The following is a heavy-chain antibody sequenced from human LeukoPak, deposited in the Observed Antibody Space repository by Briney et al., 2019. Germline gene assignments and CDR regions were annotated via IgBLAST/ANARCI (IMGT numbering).Heavy chain of an antibody. CDR2: ISAYNGNT. V-gene: IGHV1-18*01. D-gene: IGHD5-18*01. J-gene: IGHJ4*02. CDR1: GYTFTSYG. CDR3: ARDGSVGGIPLWATFDY. Sequence: ASVKVSCKASGYTFTSYGISWVQQAPGQGLEWMGWISAYNGNTNYAQKLQGRVTMTTDTSTSTAYMELRSLRSDDTAVYYCARDGSVGGIPLWATFDYWGQGTLVTVSS.